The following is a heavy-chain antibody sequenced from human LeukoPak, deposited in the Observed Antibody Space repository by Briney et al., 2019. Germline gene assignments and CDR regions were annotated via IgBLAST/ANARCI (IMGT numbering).Heavy chain of an antibody. Sequence: KPSETLSLTCTVSGNSISSYYWSWIRQPPGKGLEWIGEINHSGSTNYNPSLKSRVTISVDTSKNQFSLKLSSVTAADTAVYYCARGLGITGPKYYFDYWGQGTLVTVSS. D-gene: IGHD1-20*01. CDR2: INHSGST. CDR3: ARGLGITGPKYYFDY. V-gene: IGHV4-34*01. J-gene: IGHJ4*02. CDR1: GNSISSYY.